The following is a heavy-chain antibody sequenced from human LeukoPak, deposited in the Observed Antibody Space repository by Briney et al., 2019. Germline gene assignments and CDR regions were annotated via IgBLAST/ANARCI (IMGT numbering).Heavy chain of an antibody. CDR1: GGTFSSYA. J-gene: IGHJ4*02. CDR2: IIPIFGTA. Sequence: SVKVSCKASGGTFSSYAISWVRRAPGQGLEWMGGIIPIFGTANYAQKFQGRVTMTRDTSTSTVYMELSSLRSEDTAVYYCASLAVAGTGHFDYWGQGTLVTVSS. D-gene: IGHD6-19*01. V-gene: IGHV1-69*05. CDR3: ASLAVAGTGHFDY.